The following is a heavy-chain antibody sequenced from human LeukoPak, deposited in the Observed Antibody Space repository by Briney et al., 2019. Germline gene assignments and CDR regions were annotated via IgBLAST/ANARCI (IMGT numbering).Heavy chain of an antibody. CDR1: GFTFSSYG. J-gene: IGHJ6*03. CDR3: AKMGNSPYYYYMDV. D-gene: IGHD1-7*01. Sequence: GGSLRLSCAASGFTFSSYGMHWVRQAPGKGLEWVAVIWYDGSNKYYADSVKGRFTISRDNSKNTLYPQMNSLRAEDTAVYYCAKMGNSPYYYYMDVWGKGTTVTVSS. CDR2: IWYDGSNK. V-gene: IGHV3-33*06.